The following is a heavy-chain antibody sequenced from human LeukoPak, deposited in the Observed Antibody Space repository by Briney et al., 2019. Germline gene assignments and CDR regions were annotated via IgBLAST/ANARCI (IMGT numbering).Heavy chain of an antibody. CDR2: IIPIFGTA. Sequence: ASVKVSCKASGGRFSSYAISWERQAPGQGLEWMGGIIPIFGTAKYAQKFQGRVTITADESTSTAYMELSSLRSEDTAVYYCAKERPGVKQLVREGTFDYWGQGTLVTVSS. CDR1: GGRFSSYA. V-gene: IGHV1-69*13. D-gene: IGHD6-6*01. CDR3: AKERPGVKQLVREGTFDY. J-gene: IGHJ4*02.